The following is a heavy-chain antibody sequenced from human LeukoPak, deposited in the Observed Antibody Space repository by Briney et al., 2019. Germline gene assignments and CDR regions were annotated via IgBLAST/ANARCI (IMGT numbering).Heavy chain of an antibody. J-gene: IGHJ3*02. V-gene: IGHV3-30*03. Sequence: GRSLRLSCAASGFTFSSYGMHWVRQAPGKGLEWVAVISYDGSNKYYADSVKGRFTISRDNSKNTLYLQMNSLRAEDTAVYYCARDGLVTAAFDIWGQGTMVTVSS. CDR3: ARDGLVTAAFDI. CDR1: GFTFSSYG. D-gene: IGHD2-21*02. CDR2: ISYDGSNK.